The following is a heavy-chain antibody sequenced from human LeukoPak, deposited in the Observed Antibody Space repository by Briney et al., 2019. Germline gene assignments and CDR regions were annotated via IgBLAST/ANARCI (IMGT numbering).Heavy chain of an antibody. Sequence: PSETLSLTCAVYGGSFSGYYWSWIRQPPGKGLEWIGEINHSGSTNYNPSLKSRVTISVDTSKNQFSLKLSSVTAADTAVYYCAGGFSYSTQTTFDYWGQGTLVTVSS. D-gene: IGHD4-11*01. J-gene: IGHJ4*02. CDR2: INHSGST. CDR1: GGSFSGYY. CDR3: AGGFSYSTQTTFDY. V-gene: IGHV4-34*01.